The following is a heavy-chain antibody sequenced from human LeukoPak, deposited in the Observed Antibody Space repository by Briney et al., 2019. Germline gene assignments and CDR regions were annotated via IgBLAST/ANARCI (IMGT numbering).Heavy chain of an antibody. V-gene: IGHV3-30*02. CDR1: RFTFSDYY. Sequence: PGGSLRLSCAASRFTFSDYYMSWIRQAPGKGLEWVAFIRYDGSNKYYADSVKGRFTISRDNSKNTLYLQMNSLRAEDTAVYYCAKGWIQLSPFDYWGQGTLVTVSS. CDR2: IRYDGSNK. D-gene: IGHD5-18*01. CDR3: AKGWIQLSPFDY. J-gene: IGHJ4*02.